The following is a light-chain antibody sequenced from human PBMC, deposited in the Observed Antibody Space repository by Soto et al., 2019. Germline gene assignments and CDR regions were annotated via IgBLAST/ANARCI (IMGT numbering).Light chain of an antibody. CDR3: SSYTGSSTYV. V-gene: IGLV2-14*03. CDR1: SSDVGGYNF. CDR2: DVS. Sequence: QSALTQPASVSGSPGQSVPISCAGTSSDVGGYNFVSWYQQHPGKAPQLMIYDVSSRPSGVSNRFSGSKSGNTASLTISGLQAEEEADYYCSSYTGSSTYVFGIGTKVT. J-gene: IGLJ1*01.